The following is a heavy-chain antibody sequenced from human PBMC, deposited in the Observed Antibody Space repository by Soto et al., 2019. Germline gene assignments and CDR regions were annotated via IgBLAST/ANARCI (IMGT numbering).Heavy chain of an antibody. CDR3: AGGESGYDRNYYYGMDV. V-gene: IGHV5-51*01. Sequence: GESLKISCKGSGYSFTSYWIGWVRQMPGKGLEWMGIIYPGDSDTRYSPSFQGQVTISADKSISTAYLQWSSLKASDTAMYYCAGGESGYDRNYYYGMDVWGQGTTVTVSS. CDR1: GYSFTSYW. J-gene: IGHJ6*02. CDR2: IYPGDSDT. D-gene: IGHD5-12*01.